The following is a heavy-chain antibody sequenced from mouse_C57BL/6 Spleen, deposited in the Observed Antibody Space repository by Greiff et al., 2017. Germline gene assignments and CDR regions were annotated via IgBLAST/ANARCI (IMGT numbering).Heavy chain of an antibody. V-gene: IGHV6-3*01. J-gene: IGHJ4*01. CDR2: IRLKSDNYAT. Sequence: EVMLVESGGGLVQPGGSMKLSCVASGFTFSNYWMNWVRQSPEKGLEWVAQIRLKSDNYATHYAESVKGMFTISRDDSKSSVYLQMNNLRAEDTGIYYCPPNYAYAMDYWGQGTSVTVSS. CDR3: PPNYAYAMDY. CDR1: GFTFSNYW. D-gene: IGHD2-1*01.